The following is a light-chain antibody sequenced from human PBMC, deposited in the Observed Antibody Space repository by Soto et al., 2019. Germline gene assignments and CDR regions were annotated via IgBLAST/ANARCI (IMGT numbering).Light chain of an antibody. CDR2: LEGSGSY. CDR1: SGHSSYS. V-gene: IGLV4-60*02. Sequence: QLVLTQSSSASASLGSSVKLTCTLSSGHSSYSIAWHQQQPGKAPRYLMKLEGSGSYNKGSGVPDRFSGSSSGADRYLTISNLQFEDEAEYYCETRDRNTRFGGGTKLTVL. CDR3: ETRDRNTR. J-gene: IGLJ3*02.